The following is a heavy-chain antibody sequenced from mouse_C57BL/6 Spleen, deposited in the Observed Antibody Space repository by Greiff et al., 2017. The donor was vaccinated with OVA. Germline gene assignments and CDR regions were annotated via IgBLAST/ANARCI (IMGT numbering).Heavy chain of an antibody. CDR2: IDPSDSET. Sequence: QVQLQQPGAELVRPGSSVKLSCKASGYTFTSYWMHWVKQRPIQGLEWIGNIDPSDSETHYNQKFKDKATLTVDKSSSTADMQLSSLTSEDSAVYYCARGYDYGGAMDYWGQGTSVTVSS. D-gene: IGHD2-4*01. CDR3: ARGYDYGGAMDY. V-gene: IGHV1-52*01. J-gene: IGHJ4*01. CDR1: GYTFTSYW.